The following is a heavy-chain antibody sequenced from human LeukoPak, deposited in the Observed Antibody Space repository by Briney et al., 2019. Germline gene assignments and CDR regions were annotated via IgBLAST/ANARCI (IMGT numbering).Heavy chain of an antibody. CDR1: GGSIGSFY. V-gene: IGHV4-59*01. J-gene: IGHJ4*02. CDR3: AREKGNSYGYDY. CDR2: IYYSGST. D-gene: IGHD5-18*01. Sequence: SETLFLTCTVSGGSIGSFYWTWIRQPPGKGLEWIGYIYYSGSTNYNPSLKSRVTISVDTSMNQFSLKLSSVTAADTAVYYCAREKGNSYGYDYWGQGTLVTVSS.